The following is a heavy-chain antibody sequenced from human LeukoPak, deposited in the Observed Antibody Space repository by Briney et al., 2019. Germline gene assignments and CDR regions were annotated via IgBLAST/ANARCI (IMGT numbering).Heavy chain of an antibody. CDR2: IRYDGSYK. V-gene: IGHV3-30*02. J-gene: IGHJ4*02. CDR1: NFMFSNYD. CDR3: VRAMYRGRMLFDQ. D-gene: IGHD3-10*01. Sequence: GGSLRLSCAASNFMFSNYDMNWARQAPGKGLEWVAFIRYDGSYKNSAESVQGRFTISREDAKNSFFLQMNSLRAEDTAMYYCVRAMYRGRMLFDQWGPGTLVTVSS.